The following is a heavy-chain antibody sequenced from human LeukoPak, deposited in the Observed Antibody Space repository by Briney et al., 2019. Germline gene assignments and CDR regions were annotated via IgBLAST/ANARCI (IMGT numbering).Heavy chain of an antibody. J-gene: IGHJ3*02. CDR1: GGSISSGDYY. CDR2: IYYSGST. D-gene: IGHD3-16*02. V-gene: IGHV4-30-4*08. CDR3: ARAPLGSDAFDI. Sequence: KPSETLSLTCTVSGGSISSGDYYWSWIRQPPGKGLEWIGYIYYSGSTYYNPSLKSRVTISVDTSKNQFSLKLSSVTAADTAVYYCARAPLGSDAFDIWGQGTMVTVSS.